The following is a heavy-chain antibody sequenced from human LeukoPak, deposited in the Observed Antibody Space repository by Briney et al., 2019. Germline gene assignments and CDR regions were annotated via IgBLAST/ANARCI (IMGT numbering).Heavy chain of an antibody. V-gene: IGHV4-34*01. CDR3: ARGRGWDIVVVPAAINKAYYFDY. CDR2: INHSGST. CDR1: GGSFSGYY. Sequence: SETLSLTCAVYGGSFSGYYWSWIRQPPGKGLEWIGEINHSGSTNYNPSLKSRVTISVDTSKNQFSLKLSSVTAADTAVYYCARGRGWDIVVVPAAINKAYYFDYWGQGTLVTVSS. J-gene: IGHJ4*02. D-gene: IGHD2-2*02.